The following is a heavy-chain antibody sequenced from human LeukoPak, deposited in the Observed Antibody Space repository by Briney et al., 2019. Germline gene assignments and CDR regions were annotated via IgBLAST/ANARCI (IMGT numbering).Heavy chain of an antibody. CDR3: ARDGPAELRFLEWLPYHYYGMDV. CDR1: GFTFSSYS. Sequence: GRSLRLSCAASGFTFSSYSMNWVRQAPGKGLEWVSSISSSSSYIYYADSVKGRFTISRDNAKNSLYLQMNSLRAEDTAVYYCARDGPAELRFLEWLPYHYYGMDVWGQGTTVTVSS. J-gene: IGHJ6*02. CDR2: ISSSSSYI. V-gene: IGHV3-21*01. D-gene: IGHD3-3*01.